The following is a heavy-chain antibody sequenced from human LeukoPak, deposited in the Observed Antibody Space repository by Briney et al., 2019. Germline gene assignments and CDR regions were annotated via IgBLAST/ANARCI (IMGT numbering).Heavy chain of an antibody. CDR1: GYTFTTYD. Sequence: ASVKVSCKASGYTFTTYDINWVRQATGQGLEWMGWMNPNSGNTGCAQKFQGRVTMTRNTSTSTAYMELSSLRSEDTAVYYCARGVLVPATIYWFDAWGQGTLVTVSS. CDR2: MNPNSGNT. V-gene: IGHV1-8*01. CDR3: ARGVLVPATIYWFDA. J-gene: IGHJ5*02. D-gene: IGHD2-2*02.